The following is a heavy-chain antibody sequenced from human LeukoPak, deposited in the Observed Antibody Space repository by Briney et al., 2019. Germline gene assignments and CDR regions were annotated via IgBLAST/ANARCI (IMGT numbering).Heavy chain of an antibody. CDR3: ARNSGTNRPLDY. CDR1: GFTFSIYY. CDR2: INIDGSSM. Sequence: GGSLRLSCVASGFTFSIYYMHWVRHAPGEGPVWVSGINIDGSSMTSADSGTGRFTISRDNGKNSVYLQMNSLRADDTAVCFCARNSGTNRPLDYWGQGTLVTVSS. V-gene: IGHV3-74*01. J-gene: IGHJ4*02. D-gene: IGHD1-26*01.